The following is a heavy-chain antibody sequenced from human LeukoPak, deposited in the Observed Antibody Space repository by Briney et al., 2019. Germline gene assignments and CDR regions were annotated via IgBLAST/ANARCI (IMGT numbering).Heavy chain of an antibody. J-gene: IGHJ6*02. CDR2: IYTSGST. CDR3: ARDGRFLEWLLPDNLYGMDV. D-gene: IGHD3-3*01. CDR1: GGSISSYY. Sequence: PSETLSLTCTVSGGSISSYYWSWIRQPAGKGLEWIGRIYTSGSTNYNPSLKSRVTMSVDTSKNQFSLKLSSVTVADTAVYYCARDGRFLEWLLPDNLYGMDVWGQGTTVTVSS. V-gene: IGHV4-4*07.